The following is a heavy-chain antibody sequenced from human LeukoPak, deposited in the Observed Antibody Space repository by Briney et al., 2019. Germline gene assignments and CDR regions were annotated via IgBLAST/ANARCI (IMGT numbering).Heavy chain of an antibody. D-gene: IGHD3-10*01. CDR1: GYSFTTYW. CDR2: IYPGDSDT. CDR3: ARQHGSGSYYSRAIDY. V-gene: IGHV5-51*01. J-gene: IGHJ4*02. Sequence: GESLKISCEASGYSFTTYWIGWVRQMPGKGLEWMGIIYPGDSDTRYSPSFQGQVTISADKSISTAYLQWSRLKASDTAMYYCARQHGSGSYYSRAIDYSGQGTLVTVSS.